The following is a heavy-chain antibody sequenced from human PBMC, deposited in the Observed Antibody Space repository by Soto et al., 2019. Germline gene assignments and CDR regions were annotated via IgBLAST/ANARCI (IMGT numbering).Heavy chain of an antibody. Sequence: QVQLQESGPGLVKPSQTLSLTCTVSGGSISDGAYYWSWIRQPPGKGLEWIGHIYDSGNTYNNPSLRGRLAISVDTSTHPFSLTLNSVTAADTAVYYCASGLSGDKVDQWGQGTLVTVSS. D-gene: IGHD2-21*01. V-gene: IGHV4-30-4*01. CDR3: ASGLSGDKVDQ. CDR2: IYDSGNT. J-gene: IGHJ4*02. CDR1: GGSISDGAYY.